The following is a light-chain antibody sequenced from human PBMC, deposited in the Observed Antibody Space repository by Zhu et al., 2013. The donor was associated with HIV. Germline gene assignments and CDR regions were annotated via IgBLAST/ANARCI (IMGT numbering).Light chain of an antibody. CDR3: TSYTTSTTLV. V-gene: IGLV2-14*02. Sequence: QSALTQPASVSGSPGQSITISCTGTSSDVGSYNLVSWYQQHPGKAPKLIIYEVTKRPSGVSNRFSGSKSGNTASLTISGLQAEDEADYYCTSYTTSTTLVFGGGTKVTVL. CDR2: EVT. J-gene: IGLJ2*01. CDR1: SSDVGSYNL.